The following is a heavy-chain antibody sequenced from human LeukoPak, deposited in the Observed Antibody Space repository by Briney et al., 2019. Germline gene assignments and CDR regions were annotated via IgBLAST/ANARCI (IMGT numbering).Heavy chain of an antibody. CDR3: ASRDKGYYYGMDV. CDR2: LYSGGST. D-gene: IGHD5-24*01. CDR1: GFTVSGNY. J-gene: IGHJ6*02. V-gene: IGHV3-66*01. Sequence: GGSLRLSCAASGFTVSGNYMSRVRQAPGKGLEWVSLLYSGGSTYYADSVKGRFSISRDNSKNTLYLQMNSLRAEDTAVYYCASRDKGYYYGMDVWGQGTTVTVSS.